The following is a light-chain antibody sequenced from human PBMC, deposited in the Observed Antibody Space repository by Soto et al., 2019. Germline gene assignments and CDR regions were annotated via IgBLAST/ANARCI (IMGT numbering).Light chain of an antibody. CDR1: QSISSN. CDR2: GAS. CDR3: QQYNNWRPYT. J-gene: IGKJ2*01. V-gene: IGKV3-15*01. Sequence: EIVMTQSPATLSVSPGERATLSCRASQSISSNLAWYQRRPGQAPRLLIYGASARATGIPASFSGSGSGTDFTLTISSLQSEDFAVYYCQQYNNWRPYTFGQGTKVEIK.